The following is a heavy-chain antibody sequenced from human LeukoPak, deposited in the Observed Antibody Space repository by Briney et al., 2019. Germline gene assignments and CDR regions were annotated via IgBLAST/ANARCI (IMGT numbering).Heavy chain of an antibody. CDR3: ARLRVDTSMAPWYGYFDY. D-gene: IGHD5-18*01. V-gene: IGHV5-51*01. J-gene: IGHJ4*02. CDR2: IYPGDSDT. Sequence: GESLKISCKGSGYRFTNYWIGWVRQMPGKGLEWMGIIYPGDSDTRYSPSFQGQVTISADKSISTAYLQWSSLKASDTAMYHCARLRVDTSMAPWYGYFDYWGQGTLVTVSS. CDR1: GYRFTNYW.